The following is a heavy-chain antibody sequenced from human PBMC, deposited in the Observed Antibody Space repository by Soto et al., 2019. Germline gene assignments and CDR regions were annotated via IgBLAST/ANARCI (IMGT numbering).Heavy chain of an antibody. J-gene: IGHJ5*02. CDR3: ARSLHHHLITMVRGESFPFDP. Sequence: ASVKVSCKASGYTFTSYAIHWVRQAPGQRLEWMGWINAGNGNTKYSQKFQGRVTITRDTSASTAYMELSSLRSEDTAVYYCARSLHHHLITMVRGESFPFDPWGQGTLVTVSS. D-gene: IGHD3-10*01. V-gene: IGHV1-3*01. CDR1: GYTFTSYA. CDR2: INAGNGNT.